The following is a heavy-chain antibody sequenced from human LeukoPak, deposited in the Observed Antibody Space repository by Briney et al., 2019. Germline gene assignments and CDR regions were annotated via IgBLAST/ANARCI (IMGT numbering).Heavy chain of an antibody. CDR3: AREEAVITTPKRGYYFDY. CDR2: ISSSSSYI. Sequence: GGSLRLSCAASGFTFSSYSMNWVRQAPGEGLEWVSSISSSSSYIYYADSVKGRFTISRDNAKNSLYLQMNSLRAEDTAVYYCAREEAVITTPKRGYYFDYWGQGTLVTVSS. J-gene: IGHJ4*02. V-gene: IGHV3-21*01. D-gene: IGHD3-22*01. CDR1: GFTFSSYS.